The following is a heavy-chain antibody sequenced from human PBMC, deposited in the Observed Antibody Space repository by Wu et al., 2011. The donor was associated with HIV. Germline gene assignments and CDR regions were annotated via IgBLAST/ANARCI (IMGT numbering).Heavy chain of an antibody. V-gene: IGHV1-69*05. D-gene: IGHD3-22*01. CDR3: ARDVDGSGYVNAFDI. CDR2: IMPFFGSA. CDR1: GGAFISYA. J-gene: IGHJ3*02. Sequence: QVQLVQSWAEVKKPGSSVKVSCKASGGAFISYAISWVRQAPEQGLEWMGGIMPFFGSANYAQKFQGRVTITTDESTRTAYMELSSLRSEDTAVYYCARDVDGSGYVNAFDIWGQGTMVTVSS.